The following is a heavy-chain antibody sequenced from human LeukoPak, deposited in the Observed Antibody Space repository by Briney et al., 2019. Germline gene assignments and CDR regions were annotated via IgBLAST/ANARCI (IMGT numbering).Heavy chain of an antibody. J-gene: IGHJ4*02. CDR1: GFTFSSYA. V-gene: IGHV3-23*01. CDR3: ARRDSSSWSAFDY. Sequence: GGSLRLSCAASGFTFSSYAMSWVRQAPGKGLEWDSAISGSGGSTYYADSVKGRFTISRDNSKNTLYLQMNSLRAEDTAVYYCARRDSSSWSAFDYRGQGTLVTVSS. D-gene: IGHD6-13*01. CDR2: ISGSGGST.